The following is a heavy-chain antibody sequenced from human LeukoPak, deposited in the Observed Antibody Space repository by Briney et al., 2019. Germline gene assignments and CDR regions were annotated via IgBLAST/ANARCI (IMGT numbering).Heavy chain of an antibody. CDR1: GFSFSSWG. Sequence: GGSLRLSCAASGFSFSSWGMNWVRQAPGKGLEWLSTISSSGSSIYFVDSVKGRFTLSRDNAKDSMFLQMNSLRVEDTAMYYCVRGGSGSGSNWFDPWGQGTLVTVSS. CDR2: ISSSGSSI. D-gene: IGHD6-19*01. CDR3: VRGGSGSGSNWFDP. J-gene: IGHJ5*02. V-gene: IGHV3-48*03.